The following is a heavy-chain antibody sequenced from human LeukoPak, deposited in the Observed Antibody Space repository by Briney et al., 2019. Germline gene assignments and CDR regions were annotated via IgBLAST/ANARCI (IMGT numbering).Heavy chain of an antibody. V-gene: IGHV4-34*01. D-gene: IGHD6-13*01. CDR1: GGSFSGYY. CDR2: INHSGST. Sequence: SETLSLTCAVYGGSFSGYYWSWIRQPPGKGLEWIGEINHSGSTNYNPSLKSRVTISVDTSKNQFSLKLSFVTAADTAVYYCARSRLIAAAGRGRNWFDPWGQGTLVTVSS. J-gene: IGHJ5*02. CDR3: ARSRLIAAAGRGRNWFDP.